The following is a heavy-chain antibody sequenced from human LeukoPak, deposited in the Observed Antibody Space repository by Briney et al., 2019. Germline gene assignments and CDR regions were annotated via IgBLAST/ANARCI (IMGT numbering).Heavy chain of an antibody. CDR1: GYSISSANS. CDR2: FYHSGKT. D-gene: IGHD3-10*01. CDR3: VGSGILWYFDP. V-gene: IGHV4-38-2*01. J-gene: IGHJ5*02. Sequence: KPSETLSLTCAVSGYSISSANSWAWIRQPPGKGPEWIGTFYHSGKTYYNPSLKSRVTISVDTSKNQFSLKVNSVTAADTAVYYSVGSGILWYFDPWGQGILVTVSS.